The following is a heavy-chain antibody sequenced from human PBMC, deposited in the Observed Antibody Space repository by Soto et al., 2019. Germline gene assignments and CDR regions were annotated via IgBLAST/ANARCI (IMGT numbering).Heavy chain of an antibody. CDR2: INSDARTT. CDR3: ARGPNGWFGYDY. CDR1: GFTFSTSW. J-gene: IGHJ4*02. D-gene: IGHD3-10*01. Sequence: EVQLVESGGGLVQPGGSLRLSCAASGFTFSTSWMHWVRQAAGKGLVWVSRINSDARTTNYADTVKGRFTISRDNAKNTLYLQVDSLTAEDTAVYYCARGPNGWFGYDYWGQGTLVTVSS. V-gene: IGHV3-74*01.